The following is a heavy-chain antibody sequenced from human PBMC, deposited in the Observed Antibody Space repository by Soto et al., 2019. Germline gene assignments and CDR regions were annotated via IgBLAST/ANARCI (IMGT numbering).Heavy chain of an antibody. CDR3: AVSSPDIVVLPSSIYFTS. J-gene: IGHJ4*02. CDR1: GYSSDPFT. V-gene: IGHV3-9*02. CDR2: LSWDRSTV. Sequence: PGGSLRLSCVASGYSSDPFTMHWVRELPGKGLEWVAGLSWDRSTVAYADSVKGRFTISRDHAKNSVDLLMDSLRPDDTALYFCAVSSPDIVVLPSSIYFTSWGPGTRVTVSS. D-gene: IGHD2-15*01.